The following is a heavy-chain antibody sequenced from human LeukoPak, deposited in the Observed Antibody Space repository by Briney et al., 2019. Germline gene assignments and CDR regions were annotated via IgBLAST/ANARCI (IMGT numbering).Heavy chain of an antibody. J-gene: IGHJ4*02. CDR3: ARVSRDGGVIVGFDY. V-gene: IGHV3-21*01. D-gene: IGHD3-16*02. CDR1: GFTFSSYS. Sequence: PGGSLRLSCAASGFTFSSYSMNWVRQAPGKGLEWISSISSSSSYIYYADSVKGRFTISRDNAKNSLYLQMNSLRAEDTAVYYCARVSRDGGVIVGFDYWGQGTLVTVSS. CDR2: ISSSSSYI.